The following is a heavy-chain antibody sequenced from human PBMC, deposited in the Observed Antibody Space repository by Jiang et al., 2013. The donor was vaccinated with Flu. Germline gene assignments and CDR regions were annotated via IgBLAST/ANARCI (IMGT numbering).Heavy chain of an antibody. Sequence: VQLLESGGGLVQPGGSLRLSCAASGFNVSNNYMNWVRQAPGKGLEWVSIIYSIGSTYYADSVKGRFTISRHTSKNTLYLQMNSLRAEDTAVYYCARGSGSLDYWGQGTLVTVSS. J-gene: IGHJ4*02. CDR1: GFNVSNNY. CDR3: ARGSGSLDY. D-gene: IGHD1-26*01. CDR2: IYSIGST. V-gene: IGHV3-66*01.